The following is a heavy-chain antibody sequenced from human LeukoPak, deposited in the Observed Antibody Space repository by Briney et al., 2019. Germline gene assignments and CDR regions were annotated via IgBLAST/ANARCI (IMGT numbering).Heavy chain of an antibody. CDR2: ISGSGGST. J-gene: IGHJ6*02. CDR1: GFTFSSYA. V-gene: IGHV3-23*01. Sequence: PGGSLRLSCAASGFTFSSYALSWVRQAPGKGLEWVSAISGSGGSTYYADSVKGRFTISRDNSKNTLYLQMNSLRAEDTAVYYCAKFGIVVVPAALDVWGQGTTVTVSS. CDR3: AKFGIVVVPAALDV. D-gene: IGHD2-2*01.